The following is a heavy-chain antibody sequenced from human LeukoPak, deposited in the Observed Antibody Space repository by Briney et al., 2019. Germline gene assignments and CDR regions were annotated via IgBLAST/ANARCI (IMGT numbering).Heavy chain of an antibody. J-gene: IGHJ6*03. CDR3: ARTFRFAGASKIYYYYYMDI. V-gene: IGHV4-34*01. D-gene: IGHD1-26*01. CDR2: MNHSGST. CDR1: GGSFSGYY. Sequence: SETLSLTCAVCGGSFSGYYWSWIRQPPGKGLEWIGEMNHSGSTNYNPSLKSRVTMSVDTSKNQFSLKLSSVTAADTAIYYCARTFRFAGASKIYYYYYMDIWGKGTTVTVSS.